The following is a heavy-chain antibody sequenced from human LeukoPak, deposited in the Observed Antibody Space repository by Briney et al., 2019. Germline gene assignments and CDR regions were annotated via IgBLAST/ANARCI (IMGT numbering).Heavy chain of an antibody. CDR2: IYTSGST. CDR1: GGSISSYY. CDR3: ARVGYCSGGSCYSIAWFDP. J-gene: IGHJ5*02. D-gene: IGHD2-15*01. Sequence: TPSETLSLTCTVSGGSISSYYWSWIRQPAGKGLKWIGRIYTSGSTNYNHSLKSRVTMSVDTSKNQFSLKLSSVTAADTAVYYCARVGYCSGGSCYSIAWFDPWGQGTLVTVSS. V-gene: IGHV4-4*07.